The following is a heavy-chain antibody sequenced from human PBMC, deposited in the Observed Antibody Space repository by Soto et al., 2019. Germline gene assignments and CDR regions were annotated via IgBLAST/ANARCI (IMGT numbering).Heavy chain of an antibody. Sequence: EVQLLESGGGLLQPGGSLRLSCAASGFTFGNYAMSWVRQAPRKGLEWVSTLSGRGGSTFYADSAKGRFTISRDNSKNTLYLQLNSLRAEDTAIYYCARRLPHDYGFDYWGHGTLVTVSS. V-gene: IGHV3-23*01. J-gene: IGHJ4*01. CDR3: ARRLPHDYGFDY. D-gene: IGHD4-17*01. CDR1: GFTFGNYA. CDR2: LSGRGGST.